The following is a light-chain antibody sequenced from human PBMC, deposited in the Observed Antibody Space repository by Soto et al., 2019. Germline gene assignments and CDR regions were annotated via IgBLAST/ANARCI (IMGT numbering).Light chain of an antibody. CDR1: QSVSSN. Sequence: EIGMTQSPPTLTVSAGERVTLSYRASQSVSSNLAWYQQKPGQAPRLLIYGASSRATGIPARVSGSGSGTELTSTISSLLHDDFAVSYYEQHDSTLWTFGPGTKVDI. CDR2: GAS. J-gene: IGKJ1*01. V-gene: IGKV3-15*01. CDR3: EQHDSTLWT.